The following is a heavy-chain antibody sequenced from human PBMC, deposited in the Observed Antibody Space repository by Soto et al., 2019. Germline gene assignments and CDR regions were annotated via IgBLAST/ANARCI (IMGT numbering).Heavy chain of an antibody. V-gene: IGHV3-21*01. CDR2: ISSSSGYI. CDR1: GFTFSSYA. D-gene: IGHD3-22*01. J-gene: IGHJ3*02. Sequence: PGGSLRVSCAASGFTFSSYAMSWVRQAPGKGLEWVSSISSSSGYIYYADSVKGRFTISRDNAKNSLYLQMNSLRAEDTAVYYCARVRSQWFLDAFDIWGQGTMVTVSS. CDR3: ARVRSQWFLDAFDI.